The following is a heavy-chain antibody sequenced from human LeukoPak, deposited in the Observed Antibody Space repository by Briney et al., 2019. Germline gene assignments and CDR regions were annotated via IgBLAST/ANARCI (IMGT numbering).Heavy chain of an antibody. J-gene: IGHJ4*02. D-gene: IGHD6-6*01. CDR3: ARGLPGHTSSMGY. V-gene: IGHV3-7*01. CDR1: GFTFSHYW. CDR2: IKQDGSEK. Sequence: PGGSLRLSCAASGFTFSHYWMSWVRQAPGKGLEWVANIKQDGSEKYYVDSMKGRFTISRDNAKNSLYLQMNSLRAEDTAVYYCARGLPGHTSSMGYWGQGILVTVSS.